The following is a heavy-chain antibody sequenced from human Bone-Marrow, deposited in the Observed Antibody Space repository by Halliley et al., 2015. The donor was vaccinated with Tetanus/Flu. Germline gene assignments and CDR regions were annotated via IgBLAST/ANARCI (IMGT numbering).Heavy chain of an antibody. J-gene: IGHJ5*02. V-gene: IGHV4-4*02. D-gene: IGHD2-15*01. CDR2: IYHTGST. CDR3: ARDPTLTYDGGYILPTRAWFDP. Sequence: TLSLTCAVSGVSISSPNWWSWVRQPPGKGLEWIGEIYHTGSTNYNPSLKSRVTISVDKSKNQFSLKLSSVTAAGTGVYYCARDPTLTYDGGYILPTRAWFDPWGQGPLVTVSS. CDR1: GVSISSPNW.